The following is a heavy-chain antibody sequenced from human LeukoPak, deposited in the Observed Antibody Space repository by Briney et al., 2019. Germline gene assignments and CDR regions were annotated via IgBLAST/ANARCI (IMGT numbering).Heavy chain of an antibody. CDR2: ISSSGSTI. Sequence: GGSLRLSCAASGFTFSDYYMSWLRQAPGKGLEWVSYISSSGSTIYYADSVKGRFTISRDNAKNSLYLQMNSLRAEDTAVYYCARDDSSWSEGKFDYWGQGTLVTVSS. CDR3: ARDDSSWSEGKFDY. D-gene: IGHD6-13*01. V-gene: IGHV3-11*01. CDR1: GFTFSDYY. J-gene: IGHJ4*02.